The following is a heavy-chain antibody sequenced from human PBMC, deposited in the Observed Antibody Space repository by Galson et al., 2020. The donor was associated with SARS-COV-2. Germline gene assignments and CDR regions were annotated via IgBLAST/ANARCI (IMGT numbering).Heavy chain of an antibody. CDR3: AKESFAYCGCDCSYFDY. V-gene: IGHV3-33*06. CDR1: GITISVHG. Sequence: GESLKTHCAASGITISVHGMHWVRQAPGKELEWAEVIWYDGSNKYYADSVKGRFTISRDNSRNTLYLQMNSLRAEDTAVYYCAKESFAYCGCDCSYFDYWGQGTLVTVSS. J-gene: IGHJ4*02. D-gene: IGHD2-21*02. CDR2: IWYDGSNK.